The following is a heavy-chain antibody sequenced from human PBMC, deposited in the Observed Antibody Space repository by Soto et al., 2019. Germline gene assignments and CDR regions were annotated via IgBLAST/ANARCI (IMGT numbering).Heavy chain of an antibody. Sequence: PGGSLRLSCAASGFTFDTNAMNWVRQAPGKGLEWLSVISGSGGSTSYADSVKGRFTISRDNSKNTLCLQMNSLRVEDTAVYYCAKDRYCSSNSCSGDFDYWGQGTLVTVSS. CDR2: ISGSGGST. CDR1: GFTFDTNA. CDR3: AKDRYCSSNSCSGDFDY. J-gene: IGHJ4*02. D-gene: IGHD2-2*01. V-gene: IGHV3-23*01.